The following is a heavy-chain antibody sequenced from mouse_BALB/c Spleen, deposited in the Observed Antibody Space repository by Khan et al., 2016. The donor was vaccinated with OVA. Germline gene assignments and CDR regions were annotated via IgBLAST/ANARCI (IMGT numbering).Heavy chain of an antibody. Sequence: QVRLQQSGAELAKPGASMKMSCKASGYTFTTYWMHWVKQRPGQGLEWIGYIDPTTGYTEYNQKFKDRATLTTDKSSSTAYMQLSSLTSEDSAVYYCARRGLYVIFAYWGQGTLVTVSA. D-gene: IGHD2-12*01. CDR3: ARRGLYVIFAY. CDR1: GYTFTTYW. J-gene: IGHJ3*01. CDR2: IDPTTGYT. V-gene: IGHV1-7*01.